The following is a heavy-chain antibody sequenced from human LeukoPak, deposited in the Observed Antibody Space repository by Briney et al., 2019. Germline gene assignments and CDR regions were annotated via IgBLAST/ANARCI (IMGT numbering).Heavy chain of an antibody. CDR2: MNPDTEIT. Sequence: GASVKVSCKASGYTFTNYDLNWVRQVSGQGLEWMGWMNPDTEITDYAQKFQGRVTMTRDPSISTAYMELSGLTSEDTAVYYCAKALERDRRFGESEGTDYWGQGTLVTVSS. D-gene: IGHD3-10*01. J-gene: IGHJ4*02. CDR1: GYTFTNYD. CDR3: AKALERDRRFGESEGTDY. V-gene: IGHV1-8*01.